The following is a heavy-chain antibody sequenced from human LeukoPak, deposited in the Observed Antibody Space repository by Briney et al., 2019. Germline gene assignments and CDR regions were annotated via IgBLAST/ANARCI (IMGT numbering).Heavy chain of an antibody. CDR1: GFTFSSYA. CDR2: ISDSGDYT. CDR3: AKDTSIGKYCTNGVCSPFDY. D-gene: IGHD2-8*01. V-gene: IGHV3-23*01. J-gene: IGHJ4*02. Sequence: GGSLTLSCAGSGFTFSSYAMSWVRQAPGQGLEWVSVISDSGDYTSYADCVRGRFTISRDNSRSTLYLQMTSQTPEDTAVYYCAKDTSIGKYCTNGVCSPFDYWGQGTLVTVSS.